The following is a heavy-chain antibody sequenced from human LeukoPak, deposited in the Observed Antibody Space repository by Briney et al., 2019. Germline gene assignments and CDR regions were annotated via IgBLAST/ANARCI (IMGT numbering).Heavy chain of an antibody. D-gene: IGHD5-12*01. CDR3: ARHGPYSGYDYTDS. J-gene: IGHJ4*02. CDR2: INHSGST. V-gene: IGHV4-34*01. Sequence: SETLSLTCAVYGVSFSGYYWSWIRQPPGKGLEWVGEINHSGSTNYNPSLKSRVTISVDTSKNQFSLKLNSVTATDTAVYYCARHGPYSGYDYTDSWGQGTLVTVSS. CDR1: GVSFSGYY.